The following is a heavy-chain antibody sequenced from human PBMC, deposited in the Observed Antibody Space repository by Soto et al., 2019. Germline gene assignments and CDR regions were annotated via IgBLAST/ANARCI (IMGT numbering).Heavy chain of an antibody. V-gene: IGHV1-2*04. CDR2: INPNSGGT. Sequence: GASVKVSSKASGYTFTGYYMHWVRQAPGQGLEWMGWINPNSGGTNYAQKFQGWVTMTRDTSISTAYMELSRLRSDDTAVYYCARDREGTTGTASFVYYYYGMDVWGQGTTVTVSS. CDR3: ARDREGTTGTASFVYYYYGMDV. J-gene: IGHJ6*02. D-gene: IGHD1-1*01. CDR1: GYTFTGYY.